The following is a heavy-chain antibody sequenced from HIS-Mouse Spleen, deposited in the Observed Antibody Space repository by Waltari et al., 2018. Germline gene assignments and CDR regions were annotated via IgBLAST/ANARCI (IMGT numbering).Heavy chain of an antibody. V-gene: IGHV1-2*02. J-gene: IGHJ3*02. CDR3: AKGNRAAAGTGAFDI. Sequence: QVQLVQSGAEVKKPGASVKVSCKASGYTFTGYYMHWLRQAPGQGLEWMGWINPNSGGTNYAQKFQGRVTMTRDTSISTAYMELSRLRSDDTAVYYCAKGNRAAAGTGAFDIWGQGTMVTVSS. CDR2: INPNSGGT. CDR1: GYTFTGYY. D-gene: IGHD6-13*01.